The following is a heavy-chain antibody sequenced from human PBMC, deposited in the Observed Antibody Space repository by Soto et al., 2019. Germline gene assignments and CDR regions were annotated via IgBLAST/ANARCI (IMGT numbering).Heavy chain of an antibody. CDR1: GSTLSAYW. CDR2: LSSDGFGT. J-gene: IGHJ4*02. D-gene: IGHD3-16*01. CDR3: ARDLGGPDY. Sequence: GGSLRLSCAASGSTLSAYWMHWVRQAPGRGLEWVSRLSSDGFGTAYADSVKGRFRISRDNARNTLFLQMNGLRAEDTAVYYCARDLGGPDYWGRGTLVTVSS. V-gene: IGHV3-74*03.